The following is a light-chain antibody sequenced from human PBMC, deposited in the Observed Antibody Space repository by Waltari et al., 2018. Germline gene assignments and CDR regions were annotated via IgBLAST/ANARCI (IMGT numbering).Light chain of an antibody. CDR1: SSNIGVNT. CDR2: TDN. CDR3: QTWDDSLNGVV. V-gene: IGLV1-44*01. Sequence: QSVLTQPPSASGTPGQTVTISCSGSSSNIGVNTVNWYQQHPGTAPKHLIYTDNWRAPGVPDRYSGSKSGTSASMAISGLQSEDEADYHCQTWDDSLNGVVFGGGTKLTVL. J-gene: IGLJ2*01.